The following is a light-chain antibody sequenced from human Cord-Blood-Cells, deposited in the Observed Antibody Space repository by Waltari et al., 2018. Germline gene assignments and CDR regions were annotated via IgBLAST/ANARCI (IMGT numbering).Light chain of an antibody. V-gene: IGKV3-15*01. J-gene: IGKJ2*01. CDR2: GAS. CDR1: QSVSSN. Sequence: EILMPQSPPTMSASPGGRATLSCRASQSVSSNLAWYQQKPGQAPRLLIYGASTRATGIPARFSGSGSGTEFTLTISSLQSEDFAVYYCQQYNNWPPYTFGQGTKLEIK. CDR3: QQYNNWPPYT.